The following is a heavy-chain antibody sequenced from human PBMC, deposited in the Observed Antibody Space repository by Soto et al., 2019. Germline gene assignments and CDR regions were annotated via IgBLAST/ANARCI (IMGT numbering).Heavy chain of an antibody. Sequence: EVQLVQSGAEGKKPGESLRISCKGSGYSFTSYWISWVRQMPGKGLEWMGRIDPSDSYTNYSPSFQGHVTISADKSISTAYLQWSSLKASDTAMYYCARLAMVRGVPTYGMAVWGQGTTVTVSS. D-gene: IGHD3-10*01. J-gene: IGHJ6*02. CDR2: IDPSDSYT. V-gene: IGHV5-10-1*01. CDR1: GYSFTSYW. CDR3: ARLAMVRGVPTYGMAV.